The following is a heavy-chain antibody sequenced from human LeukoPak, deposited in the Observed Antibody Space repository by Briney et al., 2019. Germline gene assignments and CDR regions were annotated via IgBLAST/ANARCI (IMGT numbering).Heavy chain of an antibody. J-gene: IGHJ4*02. V-gene: IGHV1-2*02. CDR1: GYTFTGYY. Sequence: ASVKVSCKASGYTFTGYYMHWVRQAPGQGREWMGWINPNSGGTNYAQKFQGRVTMTRDTSISTAYMELSRLRSDDTAVYYCARSQPPLRYFDWLLPETDYWGQGTLVTVSS. D-gene: IGHD3-9*01. CDR2: INPNSGGT. CDR3: ARSQPPLRYFDWLLPETDY.